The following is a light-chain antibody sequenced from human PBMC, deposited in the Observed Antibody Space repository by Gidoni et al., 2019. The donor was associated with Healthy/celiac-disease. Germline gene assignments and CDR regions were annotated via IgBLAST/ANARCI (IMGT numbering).Light chain of an antibody. Sequence: DIQMTQSPSSVSASVGDRVTITCRASQKAPKFLIYGASTLHGGVPSRFSGSGSGTEFTLTISSLQPEDFATYYCQQANSFPITFGQGTRLEL. J-gene: IGKJ5*01. V-gene: IGKV1-12*01. CDR3: QQANSFPIT. CDR1: Q. CDR2: GAS.